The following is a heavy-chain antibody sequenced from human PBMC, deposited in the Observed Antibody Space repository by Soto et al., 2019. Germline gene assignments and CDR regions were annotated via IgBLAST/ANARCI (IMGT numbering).Heavy chain of an antibody. J-gene: IGHJ4*02. Sequence: QVQLVQSGVEVKKPGASVKVCCKASGYTFTNYAISWVRQAPGRGLEWMGWVNTYNGNPNYAQIFQGRVTMTTDTSTGTAYMEPRSLKSDDSAVYYCARDSQYSTDWQRFDSWGQGTPVTVSS. CDR1: GYTFTNYA. D-gene: IGHD6-6*01. CDR2: VNTYNGNP. V-gene: IGHV1-18*01. CDR3: ARDSQYSTDWQRFDS.